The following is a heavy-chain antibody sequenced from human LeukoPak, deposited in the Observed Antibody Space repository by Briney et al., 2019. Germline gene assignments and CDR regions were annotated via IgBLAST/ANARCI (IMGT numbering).Heavy chain of an antibody. Sequence: SETLSLTCTVSGGSISSYYWSWIRQPAGKGLEWIGRIYTSGSTNYNPSLKSRVTMSVDTSKNQFSLKLSSVTAADTAVYYCARGGDYYGSGIPFDFWGQGTLVTVSS. V-gene: IGHV4-4*07. CDR3: ARGGDYYGSGIPFDF. J-gene: IGHJ4*02. CDR1: GGSISSYY. CDR2: IYTSGST. D-gene: IGHD3-10*01.